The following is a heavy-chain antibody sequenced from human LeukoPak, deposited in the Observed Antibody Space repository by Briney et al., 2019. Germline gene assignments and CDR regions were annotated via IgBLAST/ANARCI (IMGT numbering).Heavy chain of an antibody. CDR3: AKDQEGATAFDY. D-gene: IGHD1-26*01. J-gene: IGHJ4*02. CDR2: IRDDGSNK. CDR1: GFTFSTFG. V-gene: IGHV3-30*02. Sequence: GGSLRLSCAASGFTFSTFGMHWVRQAPGKGLEWVAFIRDDGSNKYYADSVKGRFTISRDNSKNTLYLQMNSLRAGDTAVYYCAKDQEGATAFDYWGQGTLVTVSS.